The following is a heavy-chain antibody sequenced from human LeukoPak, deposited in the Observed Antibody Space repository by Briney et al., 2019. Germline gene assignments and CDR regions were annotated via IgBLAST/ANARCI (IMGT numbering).Heavy chain of an antibody. J-gene: IGHJ3*01. CDR2: IRSKAYAETT. D-gene: IGHD2-2*01. CDR1: GFSFRDYA. V-gene: IGHV3-49*04. CDR3: ARGGDFGVPAPLGIDAFDF. Sequence: GGSLRLSCTTSGFSFRDYALTWVRQAPGKGLERVGFIRSKAYAETTEYAASVKGRFTISRDDSKTIAYLQMNSLTTEDTAVYYCARGGDFGVPAPLGIDAFDFWGQGTMVTVSS.